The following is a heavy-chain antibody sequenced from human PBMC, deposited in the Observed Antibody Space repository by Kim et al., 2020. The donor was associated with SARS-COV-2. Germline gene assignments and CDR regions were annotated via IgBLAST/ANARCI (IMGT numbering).Heavy chain of an antibody. D-gene: IGHD6-19*01. V-gene: IGHV3-53*01. CDR1: GFTVNNDY. CDR2: MYGSGGT. J-gene: IGHJ6*02. CDR3: VREFSTGWGV. Sequence: GGSLRLSCAASGFTVNNDYMSWVRQAPRKGLEWVAVMYGSGGTFYADSVKDRFTISRDESKNNLYLQMNNLRAEDTAVYYCVREFSTGWGVWGQGTTVTVSS.